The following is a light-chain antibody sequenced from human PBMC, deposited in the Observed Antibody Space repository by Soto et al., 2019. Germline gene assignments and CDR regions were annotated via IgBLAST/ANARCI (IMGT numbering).Light chain of an antibody. Sequence: QSALTQPASVSGSPGQSITISCTGTSSDVGRYNYVSWFQQHPGKAPKLMIYDVTYRPSGVSDRFSGSKSGNTASLTISGLQPEDEADYCCSSSTSGSTLFGGGTKLTVL. CDR1: SSDVGRYNY. CDR2: DVT. V-gene: IGLV2-14*03. J-gene: IGLJ2*01. CDR3: SSSTSGSTL.